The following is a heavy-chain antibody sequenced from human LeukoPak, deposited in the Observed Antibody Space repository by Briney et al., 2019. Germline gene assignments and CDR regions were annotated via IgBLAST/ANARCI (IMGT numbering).Heavy chain of an antibody. CDR3: ARPVAVDTAMAYFDY. CDR1: GYSFTSYW. V-gene: IGHV5-51*01. CDR2: IYPGDSDT. Sequence: GESLKISCKGSGYSFTSYWIGWVRQMPGKGLEWMGIIYPGDSDTRYSPSFQGQVTISADKSISTAYLQWSSLKASDTTMYYCARPVAVDTAMAYFDYWGQGTLVTVSS. J-gene: IGHJ4*02. D-gene: IGHD5-18*01.